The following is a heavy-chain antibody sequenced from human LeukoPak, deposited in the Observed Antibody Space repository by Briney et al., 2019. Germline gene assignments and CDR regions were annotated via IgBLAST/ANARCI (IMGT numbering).Heavy chain of an antibody. V-gene: IGHV4-34*01. CDR1: GGSFSGYC. D-gene: IGHD3-3*01. Sequence: SATESLTWAVYGGSFSGYCWSWIRHPPRKGLEWNGVINHSGSNNYHPSLRSRGPISVETSKNQFSLKLSSVTAADTAVYYCAKLRNFTIFGVVTRTYYYGMDVWCQGATVTVSS. J-gene: IGHJ6*02. CDR2: INHSGSN. CDR3: AKLRNFTIFGVVTRTYYYGMDV.